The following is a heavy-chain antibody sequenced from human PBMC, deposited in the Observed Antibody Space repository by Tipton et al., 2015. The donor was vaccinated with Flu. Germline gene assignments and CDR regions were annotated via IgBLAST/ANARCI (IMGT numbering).Heavy chain of an antibody. CDR2: INYNGGT. D-gene: IGHD3-22*01. V-gene: IGHV4-59*12. CDR3: ARAPYSDYDTSGSSFGY. CDR1: GGSISRSY. J-gene: IGHJ4*02. Sequence: LRLSCTVSGGSISRSYWNWIRQPAGKGLEWIGFINYNGGTDYNPSLKSRVTISVDTSKNQFSLRLSSVTGADTAVYYCARAPYSDYDTSGSSFGYWGQGSLVTVTS.